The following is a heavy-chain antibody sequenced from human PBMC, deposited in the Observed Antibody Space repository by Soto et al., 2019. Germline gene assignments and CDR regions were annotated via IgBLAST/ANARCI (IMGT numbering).Heavy chain of an antibody. CDR1: GFTFSRSA. D-gene: IGHD4-17*01. V-gene: IGHV3-23*01. CDR2: ISCSCDGT. Sequence: VAPLRLSSGDSGFTFSRSAMSWVRQAPGKGLEWVSTISCSCDGTHYADSVKGRLAISRHHSKNTLYLQMSTLRAEYTAVCYCASFPLYDYGYDDHDWVQGTLVTVSS. CDR3: ASFPLYDYGYDDHD. J-gene: IGHJ4*02.